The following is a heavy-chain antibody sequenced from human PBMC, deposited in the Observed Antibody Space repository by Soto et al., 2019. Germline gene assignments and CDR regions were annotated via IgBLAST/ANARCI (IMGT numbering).Heavy chain of an antibody. CDR3: ARGKGMEENYYYYGMDV. Sequence: GASVKVSCKASGYSFSTHSIYWVRQAPGQGLEWMGWINGGNGNTKYSQKFRDRVTITRDASASTGYMELSSLRSEDTAVYYCARGKGMEENYYYYGMDVWGQGTTVTVSS. J-gene: IGHJ6*02. V-gene: IGHV1-3*01. CDR2: INGGNGNT. D-gene: IGHD1-1*01. CDR1: GYSFSTHS.